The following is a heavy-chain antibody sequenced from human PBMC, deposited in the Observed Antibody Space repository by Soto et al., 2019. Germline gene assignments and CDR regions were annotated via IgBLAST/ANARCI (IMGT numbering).Heavy chain of an antibody. CDR1: GFTFSSYS. CDR3: ASPFGYYYDSSGFFDY. J-gene: IGHJ4*02. V-gene: IGHV3-21*01. D-gene: IGHD3-22*01. Sequence: GGSLRLSCAASGFTFSSYSMNWVRQAPGKGLEWVSSISSSSSYIYYADSVKGRFTISRDNAKNSLYMQMNSLRAEDTAVYYCASPFGYYYDSSGFFDYWGQETLVTVSS. CDR2: ISSSSSYI.